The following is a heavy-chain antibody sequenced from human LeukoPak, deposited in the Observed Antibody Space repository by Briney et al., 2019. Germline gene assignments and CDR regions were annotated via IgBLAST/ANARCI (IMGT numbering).Heavy chain of an antibody. CDR3: AILYSSSTYYCYYYMDV. CDR1: GGTFSSYA. V-gene: IGHV1-69*01. Sequence: SVKVSCKASGGTFSSYAISWVRQAPGQGLEWMGGIIPIFGTANYAQKFQGRVTITADESTSTAYMELSSLRSEDTAVYYCAILYSSSTYYCYYYMDVWGKGTTVTVSS. J-gene: IGHJ6*03. D-gene: IGHD6-6*01. CDR2: IIPIFGTA.